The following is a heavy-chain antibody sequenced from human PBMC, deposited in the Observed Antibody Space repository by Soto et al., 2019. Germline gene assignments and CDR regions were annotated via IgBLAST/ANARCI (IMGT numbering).Heavy chain of an antibody. CDR2: IWYDGSNK. CDR1: GFTFRNYA. V-gene: IGHV3-33*08. Sequence: VELLESGGGLVEPGGSLRLSCAASGFTFRNYAMSWVRQAPGRGPEWVAVIWYDGSNKYYADSVKGRFTISRDNSKNTLYLQMNSLRAEDTAVYYCARDGLGYYYDSSGYYRSDAFDIWGQGTMVTVSS. J-gene: IGHJ3*02. D-gene: IGHD3-22*01. CDR3: ARDGLGYYYDSSGYYRSDAFDI.